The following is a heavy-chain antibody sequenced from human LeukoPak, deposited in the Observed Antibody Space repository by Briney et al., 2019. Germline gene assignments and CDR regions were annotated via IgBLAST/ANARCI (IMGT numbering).Heavy chain of an antibody. Sequence: PSETLSLTCAVYGGSFSGYYWSWIRQPPGKGLEWIGEINHSGSTNYNPSLKSRVTISVDTSKNQFSLKLSSVTAADTAVYYCARAQEDSSGWRGDYFDYWGQGILVTVSS. V-gene: IGHV4-34*01. CDR2: INHSGST. CDR1: GGSFSGYY. J-gene: IGHJ4*02. D-gene: IGHD6-19*01. CDR3: ARAQEDSSGWRGDYFDY.